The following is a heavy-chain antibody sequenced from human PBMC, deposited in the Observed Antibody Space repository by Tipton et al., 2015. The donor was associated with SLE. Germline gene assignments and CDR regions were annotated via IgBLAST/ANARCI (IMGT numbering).Heavy chain of an antibody. D-gene: IGHD4-17*01. V-gene: IGHV4-59*01. CDR1: GGSISRYY. Sequence: TLSLTCTVSGGSISRYYWSWLRQPPGKGLEWIGYIYYSGSTESNPSLKSRVTMSVNTSKNQFSLKLTSVTAADTAVYYCASEAPAYGDYLFDYWGQGTLVTVSS. J-gene: IGHJ4*02. CDR2: IYYSGST. CDR3: ASEAPAYGDYLFDY.